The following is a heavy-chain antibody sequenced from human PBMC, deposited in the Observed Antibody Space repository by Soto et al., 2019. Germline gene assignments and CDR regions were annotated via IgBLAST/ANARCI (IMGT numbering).Heavy chain of an antibody. CDR2: MNPYNGNA. V-gene: IGHV1-8*01. J-gene: IGHJ4*02. CDR3: ARRKERSGPHYFDS. Sequence: ASVKVSCKASGYTFITYDINWVRQAPGQGLEWMGWMNPYNGNAGYAQKFQGRVTMTRNTSISTAYMELTSLKSNDTAVYFCARRKERSGPHYFDSWGQATLGIVSS. CDR1: GYTFITYD. D-gene: IGHD1-1*01.